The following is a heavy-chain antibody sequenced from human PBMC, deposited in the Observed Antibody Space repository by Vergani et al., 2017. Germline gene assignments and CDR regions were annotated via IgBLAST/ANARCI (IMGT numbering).Heavy chain of an antibody. J-gene: IGHJ4*02. Sequence: EVQLVQSGAEVKKPGESLKISCKGSGYSFTSYWIGWVRQMPGKGLEWMGIIYPGDSDTRYSPSFQGQVTISADKSISTAYLQWSSRKTSDTAMYYCARGPEYYDSPGPFDYWGQGTLVTVSS. CDR1: GYSFTSYW. D-gene: IGHD3-22*01. CDR2: IYPGDSDT. CDR3: ARGPEYYDSPGPFDY. V-gene: IGHV5-51*01.